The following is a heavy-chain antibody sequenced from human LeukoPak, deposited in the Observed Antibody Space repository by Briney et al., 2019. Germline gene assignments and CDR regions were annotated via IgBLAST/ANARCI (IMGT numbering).Heavy chain of an antibody. Sequence: SETLSLTCTVSGYSISSGYYWGWIRQPPGKGLEWIGSIHHSGSTYYNPSLKSRVTISVDTSKNQFSLKLSSVTAADTAVYYCARDSWGLLDYWGQGTLVTVSS. D-gene: IGHD7-27*01. CDR1: GYSISSGYY. J-gene: IGHJ4*02. V-gene: IGHV4-38-2*02. CDR2: IHHSGST. CDR3: ARDSWGLLDY.